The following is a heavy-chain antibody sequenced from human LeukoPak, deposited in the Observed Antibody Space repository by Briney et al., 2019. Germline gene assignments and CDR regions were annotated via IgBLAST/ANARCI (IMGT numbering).Heavy chain of an antibody. Sequence: GGSLRFSCAASGFTFSNAWLSWVRQAPGKGLEWVGRIKSKTDGGTTDYAAPVKGRFTISRDDSKNTLYLQMNSLKTEDTAVYYCTTDSVGATSGDYWGQGTLVTVSS. J-gene: IGHJ4*02. CDR2: IKSKTDGGTT. CDR3: TTDSVGATSGDY. D-gene: IGHD1-26*01. CDR1: GFTFSNAW. V-gene: IGHV3-15*01.